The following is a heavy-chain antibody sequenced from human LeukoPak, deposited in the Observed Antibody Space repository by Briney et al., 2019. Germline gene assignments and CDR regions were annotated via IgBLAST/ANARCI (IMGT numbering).Heavy chain of an antibody. Sequence: ASVKVSCKASGYTFSSYDINWVRQATGQGLEWMGWMNPNSGNTGYAQKFQGRVTMTRNTSISTAYMELSSLRSEDTAVYYCTRETSSRYFDYWGQGTLVTVSS. CDR2: MNPNSGNT. CDR1: GYTFSSYD. J-gene: IGHJ4*02. V-gene: IGHV1-8*01. CDR3: TRETSSRYFDY.